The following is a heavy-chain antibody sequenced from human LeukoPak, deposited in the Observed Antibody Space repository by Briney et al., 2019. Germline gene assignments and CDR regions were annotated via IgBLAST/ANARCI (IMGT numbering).Heavy chain of an antibody. D-gene: IGHD6-6*01. CDR3: AKWKYSNSGIDDY. CDR1: GFTFSSYA. CDR2: ISGSGDNT. V-gene: IGHV3-23*01. J-gene: IGHJ4*02. Sequence: GGSLRLSCAASGFTFSSYAMSWVRQVPGKGLEWVSVISGSGDNTYYADSEKGRFTISRDNSKNMLYLQMNSLRAEDTAVYYCAKWKYSNSGIDDYWGQGTLVTVSS.